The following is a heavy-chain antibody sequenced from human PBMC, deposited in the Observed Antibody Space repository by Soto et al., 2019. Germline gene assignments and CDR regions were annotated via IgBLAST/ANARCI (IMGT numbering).Heavy chain of an antibody. J-gene: IGHJ5*02. V-gene: IGHV4-59*01. Sequence: PSETLSFTCTVSGGSISSYYWSWIGQPPGKGLEWIGYIYYSGSTNYNPSLKSRVTISVDTSKNQFSLKLSSVTAADTAGYYCAGYSRSWRWFDPWGQGTLVTVSS. CDR2: IYYSGST. CDR3: AGYSRSWRWFDP. D-gene: IGHD6-13*01. CDR1: GGSISSYY.